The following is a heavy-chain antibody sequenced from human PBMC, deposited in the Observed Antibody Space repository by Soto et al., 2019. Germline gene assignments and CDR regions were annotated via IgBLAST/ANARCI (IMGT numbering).Heavy chain of an antibody. CDR3: ARDDVSMVTTLLDY. Sequence: GALRLSCAASGFPFNNYAMHWVRQAPGKGLEWVAVIWHDGSNEHYADSVKGRFRIARDNSNNTLYLQMNSLRGEDTALYYCARDDVSMVTTLLDYWGLGTLVTV. D-gene: IGHD2-21*02. V-gene: IGHV3-33*01. CDR2: IWHDGSNE. J-gene: IGHJ4*02. CDR1: GFPFNNYA.